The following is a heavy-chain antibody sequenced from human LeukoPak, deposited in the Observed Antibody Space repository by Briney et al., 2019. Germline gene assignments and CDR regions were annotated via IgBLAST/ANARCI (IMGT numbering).Heavy chain of an antibody. Sequence: GGSLRLSCAASGFTFDDYGMSWVRQAPGKGLEWVSGINWNGGSTGYADSVKGRFTISRDNAKSSLYLQMNSLRAEDTALYYCAKEVVRSAAGTNYYYGMDVWGQGTTVTVSS. D-gene: IGHD6-13*01. V-gene: IGHV3-20*04. CDR2: INWNGGST. CDR3: AKEVVRSAAGTNYYYGMDV. CDR1: GFTFDDYG. J-gene: IGHJ6*02.